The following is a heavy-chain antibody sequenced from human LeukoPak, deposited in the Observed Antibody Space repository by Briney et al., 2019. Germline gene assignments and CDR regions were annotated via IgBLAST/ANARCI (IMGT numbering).Heavy chain of an antibody. CDR3: AGGTMVRGEPDY. J-gene: IGHJ4*02. CDR2: IYYSGST. D-gene: IGHD3-10*01. V-gene: IGHV4-30-4*08. Sequence: PSQTLSLTCTVSGGSISSGDYYWSWIRQPPGKGLEWIGYIYYSGSTYYNPSLKSRVTISVDTSKNQFSLKLSSVTAADPAVYYCAGGTMVRGEPDYWGQGTLVTVSS. CDR1: GGSISSGDYY.